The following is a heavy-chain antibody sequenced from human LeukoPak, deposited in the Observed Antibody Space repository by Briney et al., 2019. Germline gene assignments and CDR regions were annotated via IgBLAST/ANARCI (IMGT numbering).Heavy chain of an antibody. J-gene: IGHJ4*02. V-gene: IGHV3-23*01. Sequence: PGGSLRLSCAASRFTFANYAMSWVRQAPGKGLEWVSIVNDSGDSTYYSDSVKGRFTISRDNSKTTLYLQMSNLRAEDTTVYYCSKYYYGSGSPIFDYWGKGTLVTVSS. D-gene: IGHD3-10*01. CDR1: RFTFANYA. CDR2: VNDSGDST. CDR3: SKYYYGSGSPIFDY.